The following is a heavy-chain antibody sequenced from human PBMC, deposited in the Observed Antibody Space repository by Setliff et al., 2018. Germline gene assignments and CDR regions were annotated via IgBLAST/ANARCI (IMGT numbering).Heavy chain of an antibody. J-gene: IGHJ4*02. CDR1: GGTFSRYA. Sequence: SVKVSCKASGGTFSRYAISWVRQAPGQGLEWMGGSIPMYRTTKYAQKFQGRVTITTDESTTTAYMELSSLRSEDTAVYYCATGPDIGEFGGNYFNYWGQGALVTVSS. CDR3: ATGPDIGEFGGNYFNY. D-gene: IGHD2-15*01. V-gene: IGHV1-69*05. CDR2: SIPMYRTT.